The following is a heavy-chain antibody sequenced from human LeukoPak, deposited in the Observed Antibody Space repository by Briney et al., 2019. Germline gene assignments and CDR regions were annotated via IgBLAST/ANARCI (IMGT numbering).Heavy chain of an antibody. V-gene: IGHV3-53*01. Sequence: GGSLRLSCAASGFSVTTNYMSWARQAPGKGLEWVSVIYTGGDTYYTDSVKGRFTISRDNSKNTLYLQMNSLRAEDTAVYYCAKLALHRTLLRFLEWLSYFDYWGQGTLVTVSS. D-gene: IGHD3-3*01. CDR1: GFSVTTNY. CDR3: AKLALHRTLLRFLEWLSYFDY. J-gene: IGHJ4*02. CDR2: IYTGGDT.